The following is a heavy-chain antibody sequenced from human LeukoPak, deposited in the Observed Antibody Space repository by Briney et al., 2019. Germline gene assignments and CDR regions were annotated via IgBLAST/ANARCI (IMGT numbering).Heavy chain of an antibody. Sequence: PGGSLRLSCAASGFTFSSYGMHWVRQAPGKGLEWVAFIRYDGSNKYYADSVKGRFTISRDNSKNTLYLQMNSLRAEDTAVYYCAKDITMVRGVTADPFDYWGQGTLVTVSS. D-gene: IGHD3-10*01. J-gene: IGHJ4*02. CDR3: AKDITMVRGVTADPFDY. CDR1: GFTFSSYG. V-gene: IGHV3-30*02. CDR2: IRYDGSNK.